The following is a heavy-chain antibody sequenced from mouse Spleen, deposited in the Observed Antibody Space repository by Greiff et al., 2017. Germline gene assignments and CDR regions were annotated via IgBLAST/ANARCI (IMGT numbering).Heavy chain of an antibody. J-gene: IGHJ1*01. CDR1: GFSLTSYG. Sequence: VKVVESGPGLVQPSQSLSITCTVSGFSLTSYGVHWVRQSPGKGLEWLGVIWRGGSTDYNAAFMSRLSITKDNSKSQVFFKMNSLQADDTAIYYCAKNPPLGRGWYFDVWGAGTTVTVSS. D-gene: IGHD4-1*01. V-gene: IGHV2-5*01. CDR3: AKNPPLGRGWYFDV. CDR2: IWRGGST.